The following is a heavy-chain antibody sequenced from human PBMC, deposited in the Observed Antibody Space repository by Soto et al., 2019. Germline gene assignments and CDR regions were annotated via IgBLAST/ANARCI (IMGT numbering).Heavy chain of an antibody. D-gene: IGHD6-13*01. V-gene: IGHV1-2*02. CDR3: AREAKTTRMKGTRLAAAEY. CDR1: GYTFTGCY. CDR2: INPNSGGT. Sequence: ASVKVSCKASGYTFTGCYMHWVRQAPGQGLEWMGWINPNSGGTNYAQKFQGRVTMTRDTSISTAYMELSRLRSDGTAVYYCAREAKTTRMKGTRLAAAEYWGQGTLVTVSS. J-gene: IGHJ4*02.